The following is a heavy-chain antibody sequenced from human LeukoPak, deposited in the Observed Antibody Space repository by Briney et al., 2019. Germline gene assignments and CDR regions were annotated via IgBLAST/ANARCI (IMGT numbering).Heavy chain of an antibody. Sequence: GGSLRLSCAASGFPFSSYAMSWVRQAPGKGLEWVSALSGSGGSTYYADSVKGRFTISRDNSKNTLYLQMNSLRAEDTAVYYCAKDRGSGWYPKYFQHWGQGTLVTVSS. V-gene: IGHV3-23*01. CDR1: GFPFSSYA. CDR3: AKDRGSGWYPKYFQH. D-gene: IGHD6-19*01. CDR2: LSGSGGST. J-gene: IGHJ1*01.